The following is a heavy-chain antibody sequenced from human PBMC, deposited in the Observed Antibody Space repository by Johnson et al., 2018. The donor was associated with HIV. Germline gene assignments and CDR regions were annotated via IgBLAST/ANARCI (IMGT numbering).Heavy chain of an antibody. D-gene: IGHD1-14*01. CDR2: ISYDGSNK. Sequence: QVQLVESGGGLVQPGGSLRLSCAASGFTFSSYAMHWVRQAPGKGLEWVAVISYDGSNKYYADSVKGRFTISRDNAKNSLYLQMNSLRAEDTALYYCAKAPGTGGWGASDIWGRGTMVTVSS. CDR3: AKAPGTGGWGASDI. CDR1: GFTFSSYA. J-gene: IGHJ3*02. V-gene: IGHV3-30*04.